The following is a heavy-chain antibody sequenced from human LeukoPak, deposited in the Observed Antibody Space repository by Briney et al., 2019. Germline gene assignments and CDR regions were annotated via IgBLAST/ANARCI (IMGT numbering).Heavy chain of an antibody. CDR1: GGSISSYY. V-gene: IGHV4-4*07. Sequence: PSETLSLTCTVSGGSISSYYWSWIRQPAGKGLEWIGRIYTSGSTNYNPSLKSRVTMSVDTSKNQFSLKLNSVTAADTAVYYCARDTYYYDSSGYYPNWFDPWGQGTLVTVSS. J-gene: IGHJ5*02. D-gene: IGHD3-22*01. CDR3: ARDTYYYDSSGYYPNWFDP. CDR2: IYTSGST.